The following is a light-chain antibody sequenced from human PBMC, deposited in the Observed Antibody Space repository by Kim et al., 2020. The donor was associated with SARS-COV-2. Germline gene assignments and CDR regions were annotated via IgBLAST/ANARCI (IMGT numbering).Light chain of an antibody. CDR3: QVWDSSSDHRV. V-gene: IGLV3-21*04. CDR1: NIGSKG. CDR2: YDS. Sequence: PGKTARITGGGNNIGSKGVHWYQQKPGQAPVLVIYYDSDRPSGIPERFSGSNSGNTATLTISRVEAGDEADYYCQVWDSSSDHRVFGGGTQLTVL. J-gene: IGLJ2*01.